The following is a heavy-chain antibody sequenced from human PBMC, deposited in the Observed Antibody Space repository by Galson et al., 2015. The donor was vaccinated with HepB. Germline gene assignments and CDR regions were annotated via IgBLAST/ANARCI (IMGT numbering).Heavy chain of an antibody. CDR1: GYTLAELS. D-gene: IGHD2-8*02. CDR3: ATRFAAGGNYLFFGY. Sequence: SVKVSCKVSGYTLAELSMHWVRQAPGKGLEWMGGSDPEDGKRVYAQKFQGRVTMVEDTSTDTAYMELTRLTSEDTAVYYCATRFAAGGNYLFFGYWGQGTLVTVSS. V-gene: IGHV1-24*01. J-gene: IGHJ4*02. CDR2: SDPEDGKR.